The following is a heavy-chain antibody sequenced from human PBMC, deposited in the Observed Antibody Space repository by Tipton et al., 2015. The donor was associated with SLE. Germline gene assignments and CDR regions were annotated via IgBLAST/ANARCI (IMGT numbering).Heavy chain of an antibody. CDR1: GGSISSYY. D-gene: IGHD6-19*01. CDR2: IYTSGST. V-gene: IGHV4-59*01. J-gene: IGHJ4*02. CDR3: ARERGASIAVAQEFDY. Sequence: GLVKPSETLSLTCTVSGGSISSYYWSWIRQPPGKGLEWIGYIYTSGSTNYNPSLKSRVTISVDTSKNQFSLKLSSVTAADTAVYYCARERGASIAVAQEFDYWGQGTLVTVSS.